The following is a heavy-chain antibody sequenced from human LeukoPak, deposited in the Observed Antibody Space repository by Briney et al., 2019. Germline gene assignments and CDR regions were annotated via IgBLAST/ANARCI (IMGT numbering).Heavy chain of an antibody. V-gene: IGHV1-18*01. CDR3: TRDYKGFGSGNTYYFDY. J-gene: IGHJ4*02. Sequence: ASVKVSCKASGYTFTNYGISWVRQAPGQGLEWMGWISASNGNTNCAQNVQGRVTMTTDTSTSTAYMELRSLRSDDTAVYYCTRDYKGFGSGNTYYFDYWGQGTLVTVSS. CDR2: ISASNGNT. D-gene: IGHD3-10*01. CDR1: GYTFTNYG.